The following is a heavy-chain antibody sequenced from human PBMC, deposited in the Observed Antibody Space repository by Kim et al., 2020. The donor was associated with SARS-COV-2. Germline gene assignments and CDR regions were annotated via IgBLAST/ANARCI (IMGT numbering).Heavy chain of an antibody. Sequence: SKKYDAASGKGRITHTKDNSKNTLYLKMNSLRAEDTAVYYCARDVGSSMDVWGQGTTVTVSS. CDR3: ARDVGSSMDV. V-gene: IGHV3-30*01. CDR2: SKK. J-gene: IGHJ6*02. D-gene: IGHD2-2*01.